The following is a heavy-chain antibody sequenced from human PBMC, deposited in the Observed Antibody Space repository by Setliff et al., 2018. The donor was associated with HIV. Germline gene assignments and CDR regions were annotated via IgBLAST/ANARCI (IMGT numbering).Heavy chain of an antibody. CDR3: ARLRITMIMMLNYFDY. J-gene: IGHJ4*02. V-gene: IGHV4-4*09. CDR2: IYSSGST. D-gene: IGHD3-22*01. Sequence: LSLTCTVSGGSISGHYWSWIRQPPGRGLEWIGYIYSSGSTNFNPPLQSRVTISVDTSKNQFSLKLSSVTAADTAVYYCARLRITMIMMLNYFDYWGQGTLVTVSS. CDR1: GGSISGHY.